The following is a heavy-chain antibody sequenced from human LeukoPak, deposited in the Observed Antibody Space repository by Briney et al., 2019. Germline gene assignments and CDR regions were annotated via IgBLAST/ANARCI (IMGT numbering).Heavy chain of an antibody. Sequence: PSETLSLTCAVYGGSFSGYYWNWIRQPPGKGLEWIGEINHSGSTNYNQSLKSRVTISVDTSKNQFSLKLSSVTAADTAVYYCARAVDSTLDYSDYVGYNWFDPWGQGTLVTVSS. CDR2: INHSGST. J-gene: IGHJ5*02. D-gene: IGHD4-11*01. CDR1: GGSFSGYY. V-gene: IGHV4-34*01. CDR3: ARAVDSTLDYSDYVGYNWFDP.